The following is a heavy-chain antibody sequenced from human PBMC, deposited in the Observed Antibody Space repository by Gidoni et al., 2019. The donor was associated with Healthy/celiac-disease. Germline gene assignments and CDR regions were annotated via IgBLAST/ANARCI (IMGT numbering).Heavy chain of an antibody. CDR3: ARGVVVPAAIFDYYYYMDV. CDR1: GGSISSGSYS. J-gene: IGHJ6*03. CDR2: IYTRGST. V-gene: IGHV4-61*02. Sequence: QVQLQESGPGLVKPSQTLSLTCTVSGGSISSGSYSWGWIRQPAGKGLEWIGRIYTRGSTNYNPSLKSRVTMSVDTSKNQFSLKLSSVTAADTAVYYCARGVVVPAAIFDYYYYMDVWGKGTTVTVSS. D-gene: IGHD2-2*02.